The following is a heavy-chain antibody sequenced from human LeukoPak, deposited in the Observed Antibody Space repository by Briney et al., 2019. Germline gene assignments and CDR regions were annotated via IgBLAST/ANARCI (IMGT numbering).Heavy chain of an antibody. CDR1: GDLIIGAPYY. D-gene: IGHD2-15*01. V-gene: IGHV4-31*03. CDR3: ARVVGNTSWFDS. CDR2: SYYSGNT. Sequence: SQTLSLTCTVSGDLIIGAPYYWSWVRQHPGKGLEWIAYSYYSGNTYYNPSLKSRIGLSVDTSKNQFSLNLTSVTAADTAVYFCARVVGNTSWFDSWGQGTRVTVSS. J-gene: IGHJ5*01.